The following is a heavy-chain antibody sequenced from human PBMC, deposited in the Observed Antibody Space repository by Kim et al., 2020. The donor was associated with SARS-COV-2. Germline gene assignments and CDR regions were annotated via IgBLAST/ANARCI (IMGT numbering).Heavy chain of an antibody. D-gene: IGHD1-26*01. V-gene: IGHV3-23*01. CDR3: AKGALGTYCRYFDY. Sequence: ADSVKGRFTISRDNSKNTLYLQMNSLRAEDTAVYYCAKGALGTYCRYFDYWGQGTLVTVSS. J-gene: IGHJ4*02.